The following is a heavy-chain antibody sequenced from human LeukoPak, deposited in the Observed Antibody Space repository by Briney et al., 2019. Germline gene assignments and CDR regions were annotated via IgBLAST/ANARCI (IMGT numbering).Heavy chain of an antibody. CDR1: GFIFNNAW. CDR2: IISKTEGGRI. CDR3: TTDSRYDYDGSGLPHFGY. D-gene: IGHD3-22*01. V-gene: IGHV3-15*01. Sequence: GGSLRLSCTASGFIFNNAWMSWVRQAPGKGLEWVGRIISKTEGGRIDYAAPVKGRFIISRDDSKNTLYLQMNSLKIEDTAVYYCTTDSRYDYDGSGLPHFGYWGQGDLVTVSS. J-gene: IGHJ4*02.